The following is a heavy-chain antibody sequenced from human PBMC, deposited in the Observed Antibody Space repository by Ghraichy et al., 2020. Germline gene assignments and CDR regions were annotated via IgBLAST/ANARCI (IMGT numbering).Heavy chain of an antibody. J-gene: IGHJ4*02. CDR3: ARDCDDDSGYDCLPDY. CDR1: GFTFSSYS. CDR2: ISSSSSYI. D-gene: IGHD5-12*01. Sequence: GESLNISCAASGFTFSSYSMNWVRQAPGKGLEWVSSISSSSSYIYYADSVKGRFTISRDNAKNSLYLQMNSLRAEDTAVYYCARDCDDDSGYDCLPDYWGQGTLVTVSS. V-gene: IGHV3-21*01.